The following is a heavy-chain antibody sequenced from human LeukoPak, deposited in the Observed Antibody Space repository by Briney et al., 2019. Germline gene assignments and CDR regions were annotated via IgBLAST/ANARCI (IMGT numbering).Heavy chain of an antibody. D-gene: IGHD1-7*01. CDR3: ARARDNWNYEAFDI. J-gene: IGHJ3*02. Sequence: GGSLRLSCAAAGFTFSDYYMSWIRQAPGKGLEWVSYISDSGNTIHSADSVKGRFTISRDNAKNSLYLQMNSLRAEDTAVYYCARARDNWNYEAFDIWGQGTMVTVSS. V-gene: IGHV3-11*01. CDR2: ISDSGNTI. CDR1: GFTFSDYY.